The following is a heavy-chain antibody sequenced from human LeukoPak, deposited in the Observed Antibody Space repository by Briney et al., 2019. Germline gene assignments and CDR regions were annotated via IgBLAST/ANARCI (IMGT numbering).Heavy chain of an antibody. Sequence: PGGSLRLSCAASGFTFSSYGMSWVRQAPGKGLEWVSAISGSGGSTYYADSVKGRFTISRDNSKNTLYLQMNSLGAEDTAVYYCAKGRWLQLMPKFFDYWGQGTLVTVSS. CDR2: ISGSGGST. CDR1: GFTFSSYG. V-gene: IGHV3-23*01. CDR3: AKGRWLQLMPKFFDY. D-gene: IGHD5-24*01. J-gene: IGHJ4*02.